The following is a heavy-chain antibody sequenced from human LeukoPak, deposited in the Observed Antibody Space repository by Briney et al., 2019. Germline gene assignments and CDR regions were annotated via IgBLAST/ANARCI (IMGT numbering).Heavy chain of an antibody. CDR3: ARAPGPARPWDY. CDR2: IYYSGST. J-gene: IGHJ4*02. V-gene: IGHV4-39*07. D-gene: IGHD6-6*01. CDR1: GGSISSSSYY. Sequence: SETLSLTCTVSGGSISSSSYYWGWIRQPPGKGLEWIGSIYYSGSTYYNPSLKSRVTISVDTSKNQFSLRLSSVTAADTAVYYCARAPGPARPWDYWGQGTLVTVSS.